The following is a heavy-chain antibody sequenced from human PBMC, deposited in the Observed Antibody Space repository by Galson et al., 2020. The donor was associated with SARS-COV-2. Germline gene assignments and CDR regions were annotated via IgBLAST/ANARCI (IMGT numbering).Heavy chain of an antibody. D-gene: IGHD2-21*01. J-gene: IGHJ6*02. V-gene: IGHV1-8*01. Sequence: ASVKVSCKASGYTFTSYDINWVRQAAGQGLEWMGWMNPNSGNTGYAQKFQGRVTMTRDTSKSTAYMELSGLTSEDTAVYYCARVLSLPWVELWLPSDGMDVWGQGTTGTVSS. CDR1: GYTFTSYD. CDR2: MNPNSGNT. CDR3: ARVLSLPWVELWLPSDGMDV.